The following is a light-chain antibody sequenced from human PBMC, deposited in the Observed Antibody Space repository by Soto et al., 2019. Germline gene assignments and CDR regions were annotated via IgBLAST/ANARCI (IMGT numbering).Light chain of an antibody. CDR3: ISYTGKSASYV. CDR1: STDVGAYNY. V-gene: IGLV2-14*01. CDR2: EVT. Sequence: QSVLAQPASVSGSPGQSITISCTGTSTDVGAYNYVAWYQQHPGKAPKLIIYEVTNRPSGVSYRISASKSGNTASLTISGLHSEDEADYYCISYTGKSASYVFGTGTRSPS. J-gene: IGLJ1*01.